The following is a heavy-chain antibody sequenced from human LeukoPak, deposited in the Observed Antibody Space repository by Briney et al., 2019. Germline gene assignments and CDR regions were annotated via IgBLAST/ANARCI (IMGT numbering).Heavy chain of an antibody. V-gene: IGHV3-7*01. Sequence: GGSLRLSCAASGFTFSSYWMSWVRQAPGKGLEWVANIKQDGSEKYYVDSVKGRFTISRDNAKNSLYLQMNSLRAEDTAVYYCARVASQYSSGWYSFSYFDYWGQGTLVTVSS. D-gene: IGHD6-19*01. J-gene: IGHJ4*02. CDR3: ARVASQYSSGWYSFSYFDY. CDR2: IKQDGSEK. CDR1: GFTFSSYW.